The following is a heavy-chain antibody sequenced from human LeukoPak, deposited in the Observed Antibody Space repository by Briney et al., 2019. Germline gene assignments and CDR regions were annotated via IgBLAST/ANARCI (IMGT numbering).Heavy chain of an antibody. Sequence: GGSLRLSCAASGFTFSSYAMHWVRQAPGKGLEWVAVISYDGSNKYYADSVKGRFTISRDNSKNTLYLQMNSLRAEDTAVYYYARDTPYYYDSSGSYFDYWGQGTLVTVSS. CDR2: ISYDGSNK. CDR1: GFTFSSYA. CDR3: ARDTPYYYDSSGSYFDY. J-gene: IGHJ4*02. V-gene: IGHV3-30-3*01. D-gene: IGHD3-22*01.